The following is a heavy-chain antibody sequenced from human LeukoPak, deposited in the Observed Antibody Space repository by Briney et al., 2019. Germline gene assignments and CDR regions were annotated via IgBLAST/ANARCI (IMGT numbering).Heavy chain of an antibody. J-gene: IGHJ6*02. CDR3: ARDPRGYCSSTSCYYYGMDV. Sequence: ASVKVSCKASGGTFSSYAISWVRQAPGQGLEWMGGIIPIFGTANYAQKFQGRVTITADESTSTAYMELSSLRSEDTAVYYCARDPRGYCSSTSCYYYGMDVWGQGTTVTVSS. CDR1: GGTFSSYA. V-gene: IGHV1-69*13. CDR2: IIPIFGTA. D-gene: IGHD2-2*01.